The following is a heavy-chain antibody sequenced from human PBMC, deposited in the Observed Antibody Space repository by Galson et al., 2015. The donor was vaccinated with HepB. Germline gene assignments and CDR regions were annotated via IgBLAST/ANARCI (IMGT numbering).Heavy chain of an antibody. D-gene: IGHD4/OR15-4a*01. CDR2: ISTNGATI. CDR1: DSTFSSYT. CDR3: ATTKFGSGAYWTFDI. Sequence: SLRLSCAASDSTFSSYTMNWVRQIPGKGLQWVSYISTNGATIHYADSVKGRFTIARDNAKNTMRLQMNSQRAEDTAVYYCATTKFGSGAYWTFDIWGPGTLVTVSS. V-gene: IGHV3-48*04. J-gene: IGHJ3*02.